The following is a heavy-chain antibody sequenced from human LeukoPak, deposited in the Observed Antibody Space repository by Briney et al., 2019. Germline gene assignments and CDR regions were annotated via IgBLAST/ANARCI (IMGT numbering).Heavy chain of an antibody. CDR1: GFTFSSYA. V-gene: IGHV3-23*01. Sequence: PGGSLRLSCAASGFTFSSYAMYWVRQASGKGLEWVLGVSDSGDGTHYADSVKGRFTISRDNSKNTLYLQMNNLRAEDTAVYYCAKDRACGQWNCQGSDYWGQGTLVTVSS. CDR3: AKDRACGQWNCQGSDY. J-gene: IGHJ4*02. CDR2: VSDSGDGT. D-gene: IGHD1-7*01.